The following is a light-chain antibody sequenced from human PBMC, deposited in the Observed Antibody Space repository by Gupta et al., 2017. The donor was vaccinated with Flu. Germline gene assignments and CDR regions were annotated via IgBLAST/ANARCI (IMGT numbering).Light chain of an antibody. Sequence: QSVLTQPPSAFGTPGQRVTTSGFGSSSNIGSNTLNWYQQLPGTAPKLLIYSNNQRPSGVPDRFSGSKSGTSASLAISGLQSEDEADYYCAAWDDSLNGLWVFGGGTKLTVL. CDR2: SNN. J-gene: IGLJ3*02. CDR3: AAWDDSLNGLWV. V-gene: IGLV1-44*01. CDR1: SSNIGSNT.